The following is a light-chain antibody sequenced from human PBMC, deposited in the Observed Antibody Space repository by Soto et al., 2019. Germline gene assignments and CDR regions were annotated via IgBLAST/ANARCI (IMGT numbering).Light chain of an antibody. J-gene: IGKJ4*01. CDR2: GAS. CDR3: QQFNNYPLT. V-gene: IGKV3-15*01. CDR1: QSVGSN. Sequence: KVMTQSPATLSVTPGERATLSCRASQSVGSNLAWYQQKPGQAPRLLIYGASTRATGTPARFSGSGSGTDFTLTISSLQPEDFATYYCQQFNNYPLTFGGGTKVDIK.